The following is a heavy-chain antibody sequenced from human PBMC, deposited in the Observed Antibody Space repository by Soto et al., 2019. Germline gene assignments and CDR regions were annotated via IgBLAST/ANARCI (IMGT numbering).Heavy chain of an antibody. V-gene: IGHV3-33*01. Sequence: QVHLVESGGGVVQPGRSLRLSCAASGFTFSTYGMHWVRQAPGKGLEWVAVIWYDGSNKYYPDSVKGRFTISRDNSKSTLYLQVYSLRAEDTAVYYFARERARGGNSDFDSWGQGTLVTVS. CDR3: ARERARGGNSDFDS. CDR2: IWYDGSNK. D-gene: IGHD2-21*02. CDR1: GFTFSTYG. J-gene: IGHJ4*02.